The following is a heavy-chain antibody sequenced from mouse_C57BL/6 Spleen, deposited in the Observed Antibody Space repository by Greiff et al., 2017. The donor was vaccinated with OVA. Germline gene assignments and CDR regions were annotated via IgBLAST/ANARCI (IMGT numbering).Heavy chain of an antibody. V-gene: IGHV1-80*01. CDR3: ARSSSYDYDDEGH. CDR2: IYPGDGDT. J-gene: IGHJ2*01. CDR1: GYAFSSYW. D-gene: IGHD2-4*01. Sequence: QVQLQQSGAELVKPGASVKISCKASGYAFSSYWMNWVKQRPGKGLEWIGQIYPGDGDTNYNGKFKGKATLTADKSSSTAYMQLSSLTSEDSAVYFCARSSSYDYDDEGHWGQGTTLTVSS.